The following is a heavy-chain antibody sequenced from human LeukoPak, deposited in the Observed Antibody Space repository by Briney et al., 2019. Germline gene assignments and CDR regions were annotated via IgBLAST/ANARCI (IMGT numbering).Heavy chain of an antibody. J-gene: IGHJ4*02. D-gene: IGHD3-10*01. Sequence: GGSLRLSCAASGFTFSSYGMHWVRQAPGKGLEWVAFIRYDGSNKYYADSVKGRFTISRDNSKNTLYLQMNSLRAEDTAVYYCARAHPKYGSGRYVYWGQGTLVTVSS. CDR3: ARAHPKYGSGRYVY. V-gene: IGHV3-30*02. CDR1: GFTFSSYG. CDR2: IRYDGSNK.